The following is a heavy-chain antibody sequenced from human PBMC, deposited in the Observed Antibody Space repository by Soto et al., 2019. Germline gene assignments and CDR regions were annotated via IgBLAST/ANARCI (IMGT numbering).Heavy chain of an antibody. Sequence: EVQLVESGGGLVQPGGSLRLTCAASGFPFSIYSMNWVRQAPGKGLEWSSYITSDTNTIKYADSVKGRFTISRDNAKKLVYLQMNSLRDADTAVYFCARSVEGHFDYWGQGTVVTVSS. J-gene: IGHJ4*02. D-gene: IGHD6-19*01. CDR3: ARSVEGHFDY. V-gene: IGHV3-48*02. CDR1: GFPFSIYS. CDR2: ITSDTNTI.